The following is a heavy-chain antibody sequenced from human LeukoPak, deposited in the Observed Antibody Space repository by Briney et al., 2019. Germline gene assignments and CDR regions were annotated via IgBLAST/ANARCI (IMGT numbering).Heavy chain of an antibody. J-gene: IGHJ4*02. CDR3: VRGVADSYGQFDN. V-gene: IGHV3-74*01. CDR2: INPDGSTT. D-gene: IGHD3-10*01. Sequence: GGSLRLSCAASGFSISTYWIHWVRQAPGKGLVWVSRINPDGSTTYYADCVKGRITISRDNAKNTLYLQMNSLRAEDTAVYYCVRGVADSYGQFDNWGQGTLVTVSS. CDR1: GFSISTYW.